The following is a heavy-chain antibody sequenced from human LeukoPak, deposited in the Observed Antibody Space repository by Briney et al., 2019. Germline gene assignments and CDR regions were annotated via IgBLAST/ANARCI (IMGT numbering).Heavy chain of an antibody. CDR1: GFTFDDYG. Sequence: GGSLRFSCAASGFTFDDYGMSWVRQAPGKGLEWVSGINWNGGSTVYADSVKGRFTISRDNAKNSLYLQMNSLRAEDTALYYCARLEEAVAGTLGYWGQGTLVTVSS. CDR2: INWNGGST. V-gene: IGHV3-20*04. CDR3: ARLEEAVAGTLGY. D-gene: IGHD6-19*01. J-gene: IGHJ4*02.